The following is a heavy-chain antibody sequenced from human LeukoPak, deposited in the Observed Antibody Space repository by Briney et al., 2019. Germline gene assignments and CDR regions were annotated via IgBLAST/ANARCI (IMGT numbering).Heavy chain of an antibody. D-gene: IGHD2-15*01. Sequence: GGSLRLSCAASGFTFSSYWMSWVRQAPGKGLEWVANIKQDGSEKYYVDSVKGRFTISRDNAKNSLYLQMNSLTPEDTAVYSCARIPGYCSGGSCFSYYFDCWGQGTLVTVSS. CDR1: GFTFSSYW. CDR2: IKQDGSEK. J-gene: IGHJ4*02. V-gene: IGHV3-7*04. CDR3: ARIPGYCSGGSCFSYYFDC.